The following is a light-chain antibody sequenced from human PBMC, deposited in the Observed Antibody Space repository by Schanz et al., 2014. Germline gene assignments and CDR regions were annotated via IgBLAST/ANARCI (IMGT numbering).Light chain of an antibody. V-gene: IGKV3-20*01. CDR1: QSVSNNY. J-gene: IGKJ1*01. Sequence: EIVLTQSPGTLSLSPGESATLSCRASQSVSNNYLAWYQQKPGQAPRLLISGASSRATGIPDRFSGSGSGTDFTLTISRLEPEDFAVYYCQQYDRWPPWTFGQGTKVEIK. CDR3: QQYDRWPPWT. CDR2: GAS.